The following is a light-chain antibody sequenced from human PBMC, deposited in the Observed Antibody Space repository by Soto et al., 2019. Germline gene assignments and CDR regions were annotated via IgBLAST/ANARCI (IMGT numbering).Light chain of an antibody. V-gene: IGLV1-40*01. CDR2: ANN. Sequence: QYVLTQPPSVSGAPGQRVTISCTGSSSNIGAGYDVHWYQQLPGTAPKLLIYANNNRPSGVPDRFAGSKSGTSVSLAITGLQSDDEADYYCQSYDSTLSGYVFGTGTKLTVL. J-gene: IGLJ1*01. CDR1: SSNIGAGYD. CDR3: QSYDSTLSGYV.